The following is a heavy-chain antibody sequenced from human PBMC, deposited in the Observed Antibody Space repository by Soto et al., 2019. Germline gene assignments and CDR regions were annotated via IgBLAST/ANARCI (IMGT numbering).Heavy chain of an antibody. D-gene: IGHD6-6*01. CDR3: ARRESSSYYFDY. CDR1: GGSISSSSYY. CDR2: IYYSGST. Sequence: SETLSLTCTVSGGSISSSSYYWGWIRQPPGKGLEWIGSIYYSGSTYYNPSLKSRLTISVDTSKNQFSLKLSSVTAADTAVYYCARRESSSYYFDYWGQGTLVTVSS. V-gene: IGHV4-39*01. J-gene: IGHJ4*02.